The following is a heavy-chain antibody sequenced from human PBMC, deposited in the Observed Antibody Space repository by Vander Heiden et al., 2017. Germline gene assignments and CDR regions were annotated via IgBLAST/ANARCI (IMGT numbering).Heavy chain of an antibody. CDR1: GFTFSSYS. V-gene: IGHV3-48*01. CDR2: ISSSSSTI. J-gene: IGHJ3*01. CDR3: ARETTDYGGNPV. Sequence: EVQLVESGGGLVQPGGSLRLSCAAPGFTFSSYSMNWVRQAPGKGLEWVSYISSSSSTISYADSVKGRFTISRDNAKSSLFLQMNSLRAEDTAGYYCARETTDYGGNPVWGQGTMVTVSS. D-gene: IGHD4-17*01.